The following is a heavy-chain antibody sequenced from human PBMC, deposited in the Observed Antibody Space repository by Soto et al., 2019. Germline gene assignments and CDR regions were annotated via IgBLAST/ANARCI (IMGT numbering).Heavy chain of an antibody. CDR1: GFTFSSYA. CDR3: TRKTNADS. CDR2: ISARDTKIGASGGIT. Sequence: RLSCAASGFTFSSYAMSWVRQAPGKGLEWVSGISARDTKIGASGGITYYADSVKGRFTISRDYSKNTLYLQMNGLRDEDTAVYYCTRKTNADSWGQGTLVTVSS. J-gene: IGHJ4*02. V-gene: IGHV3-23*01.